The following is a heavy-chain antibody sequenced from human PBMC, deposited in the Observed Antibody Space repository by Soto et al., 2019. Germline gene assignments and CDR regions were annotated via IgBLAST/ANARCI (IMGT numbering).Heavy chain of an antibody. J-gene: IGHJ4*02. CDR3: ARAAGVDGSSWRRGAFDS. Sequence: QVQLVQSGAEVKGSGASVKVSCKASGYAFTAYYLHWVRQAPGHGLEWMGWINPDTGGTDSTQTFQGWVTITRYTSLTTAYMEIGNVRFDDTAVYDCARAAGVDGSSWRRGAFDSGGQVPLVTVSS. D-gene: IGHD3-3*01. CDR1: GYAFTAYY. V-gene: IGHV1-2*04. CDR2: INPDTGGT.